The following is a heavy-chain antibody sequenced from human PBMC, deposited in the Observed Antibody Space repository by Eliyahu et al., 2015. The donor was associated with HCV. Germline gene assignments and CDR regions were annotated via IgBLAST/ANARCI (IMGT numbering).Heavy chain of an antibody. CDR2: INHSGST. CDR1: GGSFSGYY. V-gene: IGHV4-34*01. Sequence: QVQLQQWGAGLLKPSETLSLTCAVYGGSFSGYYWSWIRQPPGKGLEGIGEINHSGSTNYNPSLKSRVTISVDTSKNQFSLKLSSVTAADTAVYYCARGGRYSGSYYGIRALDYWGQGTLVTVSS. CDR3: ARGGRYSGSYYGIRALDY. J-gene: IGHJ4*02. D-gene: IGHD1-26*01.